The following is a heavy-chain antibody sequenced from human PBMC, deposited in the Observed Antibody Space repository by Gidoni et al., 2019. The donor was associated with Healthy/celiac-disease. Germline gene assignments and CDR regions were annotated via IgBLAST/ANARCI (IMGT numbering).Heavy chain of an antibody. J-gene: IGHJ4*02. V-gene: IGHV3-7*01. CDR3: ARGGAWFGELWSGYYFDY. D-gene: IGHD3-10*01. CDR2: IKQDGSEK. CDR1: GFTFSSDS. Sequence: EVQLVESGGGLVQPGGSLSLSWAAPGFTFSSDSRSWFRQAPGKGLEWVANIKQDGSEKYYVDSVKGRFTISRDNAKNSLYLQMNSLRAEDTAVYYCARGGAWFGELWSGYYFDYWGQGTLVTVSS.